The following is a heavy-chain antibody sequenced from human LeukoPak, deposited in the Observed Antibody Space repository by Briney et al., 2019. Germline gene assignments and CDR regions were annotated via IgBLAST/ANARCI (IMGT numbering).Heavy chain of an antibody. D-gene: IGHD2-2*01. J-gene: IGHJ5*02. V-gene: IGHV1-18*04. CDR3: ARDIVVVPAAYNWFDP. Sequence: ASVKVSCKASGYTLTSYGISWVRQAPGQGLEWMGWISAYNGNTNYAQKLQDRVTMTTDTSTSTAYMELRSLRSDDTAVYYCARDIVVVPAAYNWFDPWGQGTLVTVSS. CDR1: GYTLTSYG. CDR2: ISAYNGNT.